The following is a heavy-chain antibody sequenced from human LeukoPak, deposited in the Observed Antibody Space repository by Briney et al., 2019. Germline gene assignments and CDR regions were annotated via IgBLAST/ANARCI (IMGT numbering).Heavy chain of an antibody. CDR2: VNPKTGGT. V-gene: IGHV1-2*02. D-gene: IGHD3-3*01. J-gene: IGHJ3*01. Sequence: ASVKVSCKAFGCSFTGYHLHWVRQAPRQGLEWMGWVNPKTGGTNYARKFQGRVTMTRDTSINTVNMEVSRLTSDDTAVYYCAREFSSKLEWLAYVTGDDAFDVWGQGTMITVS. CDR1: GCSFTGYH. CDR3: AREFSSKLEWLAYVTGDDAFDV.